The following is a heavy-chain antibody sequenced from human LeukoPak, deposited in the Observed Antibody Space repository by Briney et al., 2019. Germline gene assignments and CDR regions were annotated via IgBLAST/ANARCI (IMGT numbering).Heavy chain of an antibody. D-gene: IGHD3-10*01. CDR1: GFTFSSYA. CDR2: ISYDGSNK. Sequence: GGSLRLSCAASGFTFSSYAMHWVRQALGKGLEWVAVISYDGSNKYYADSVKGRFTISRDNSKNTLYLQMNSLRAEDTAVYDCARDLRFGYNWFDPWGQGTLVTVSS. J-gene: IGHJ5*02. CDR3: ARDLRFGYNWFDP. V-gene: IGHV3-30*04.